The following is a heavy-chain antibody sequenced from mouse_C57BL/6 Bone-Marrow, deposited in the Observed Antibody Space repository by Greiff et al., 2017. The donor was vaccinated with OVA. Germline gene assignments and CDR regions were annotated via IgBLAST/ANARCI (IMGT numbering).Heavy chain of an antibody. D-gene: IGHD2-5*01. CDR2: IDPSDSYT. CDR1: GYTFTSYW. J-gene: IGHJ3*01. Sequence: QVQLQQPGAELVMPGASVKLSCKASGYTFTSYWMHWVKQRPGQGLEWIGEIDPSDSYTNYNQKFKGKSPLTVDKSSSTAYMQRSSLTSEDAAVYYCARGACDSNYAWVAYWGQGTLVTVSA. CDR3: ARGACDSNYAWVAY. V-gene: IGHV1-69*01.